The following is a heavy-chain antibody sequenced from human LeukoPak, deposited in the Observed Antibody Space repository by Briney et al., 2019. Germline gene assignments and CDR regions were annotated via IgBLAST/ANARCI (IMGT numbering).Heavy chain of an antibody. CDR2: IKSKTDGGTT. V-gene: IGHV3-15*01. CDR1: GFTFSNAW. D-gene: IGHD6-13*01. J-gene: IGHJ1*01. Sequence: PGGSLRLSCAASGFTFSNAWMSWVRQAPGKGLEWVGRIKSKTDGGTTDYAAPVKGRFTISRDDSKNTLYLQMNSLKTEDTAVYYCTSRIAAAGRYFQHWGQGTLVTVSS. CDR3: TSRIAAAGRYFQH.